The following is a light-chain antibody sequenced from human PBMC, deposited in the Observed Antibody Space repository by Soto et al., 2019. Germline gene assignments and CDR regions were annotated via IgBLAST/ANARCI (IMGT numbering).Light chain of an antibody. Sequence: QSVLTQPPSASGSPGQSVTISCTGTKNDIGVYDFVSWYQHHPGKAPRLIIYEVVQRPSGVPDRFSGSKSGNTASLTVSGLRAADEADYFCKSYAGSSTYVFGSGTKLTVL. J-gene: IGLJ1*01. V-gene: IGLV2-8*01. CDR3: KSYAGSSTYV. CDR2: EVV. CDR1: KNDIGVYDF.